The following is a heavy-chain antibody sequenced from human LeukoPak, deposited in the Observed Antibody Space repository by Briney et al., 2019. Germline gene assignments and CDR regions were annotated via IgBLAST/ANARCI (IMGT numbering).Heavy chain of an antibody. CDR3: ARGGYYGSGSYSDY. J-gene: IGHJ4*02. V-gene: IGHV3-21*01. Sequence: GGSLRLSCAASGFTFSSYSMNWVRQAPGKGLEWVSSISSSSSYIYYADSVKGRFTISRDNAKYSLYLQMNSLRAEDTAVYSCARGGYYGSGSYSDYWGQGTLVTVSS. D-gene: IGHD3-10*01. CDR1: GFTFSSYS. CDR2: ISSSSSYI.